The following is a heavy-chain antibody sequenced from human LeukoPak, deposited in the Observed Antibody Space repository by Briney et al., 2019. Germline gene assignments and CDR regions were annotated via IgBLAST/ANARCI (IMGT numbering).Heavy chain of an antibody. J-gene: IGHJ6*03. V-gene: IGHV3-21*01. CDR2: ISSSSSYI. CDR3: ATNSRFMITFGGVPYYMDV. Sequence: GGSLRLSCAASGFTFSSYIMNWVRQAPGKGLEWVSSISSSSSYIYYADSVKGRFTISRDNAKNSLYLQMNSLRAEDTAVYYCATNSRFMITFGGVPYYMDVWGKGTTVSVSS. CDR1: GFTFSSYI. D-gene: IGHD3-16*01.